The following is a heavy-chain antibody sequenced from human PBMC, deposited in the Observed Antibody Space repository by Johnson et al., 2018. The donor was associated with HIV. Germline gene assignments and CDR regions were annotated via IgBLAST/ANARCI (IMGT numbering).Heavy chain of an antibody. V-gene: IGHV3-30*04. CDR1: GFTFNSYA. Sequence: QVQLVESGGGVVQPGRSLRLSCAASGFTFNSYAMHWVRQAPGKGLEWVALTSYDGSNKYYADSVKGRFSISRDTSTNTLYLQVNSLRAEDTAVYYCARGSPYYNFWSGYVDAFDIWGQGTMVTVSS. CDR3: ARGSPYYNFWSGYVDAFDI. J-gene: IGHJ3*02. D-gene: IGHD3-3*01. CDR2: TSYDGSNK.